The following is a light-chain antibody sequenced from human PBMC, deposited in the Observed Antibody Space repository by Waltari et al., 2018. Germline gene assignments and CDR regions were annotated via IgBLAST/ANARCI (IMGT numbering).Light chain of an antibody. J-gene: IGKJ1*01. CDR2: WAS. CDR3: HQYFSPHWT. V-gene: IGKV4-1*01. Sequence: DIVLTQSPDSLVVSLGERTTINCKASQNVLYNSNNKYYLGWYQPKPGQPPKLLIYWASTRESGVPDRFSGTGSGTDFTLTISSLQAEDVAVYYCHQYFSPHWTFGQGTKV. CDR1: QNVLYNSNNKYY.